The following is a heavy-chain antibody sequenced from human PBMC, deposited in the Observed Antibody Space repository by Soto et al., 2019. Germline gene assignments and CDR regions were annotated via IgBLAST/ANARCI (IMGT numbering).Heavy chain of an antibody. J-gene: IGHJ6*02. CDR3: ARVQAMPFGDYGMDV. D-gene: IGHD2-2*01. V-gene: IGHV3-11*06. CDR2: ISSSSSYT. CDR1: GFTFSDYY. Sequence: GGSLRLSCAASGFTFSDYYMSWIRQAPGKGLEWVSYISSSSSYTNYADSVKGRFTISRDNAKNSLYLQMNSLRAEDTAVYYCARVQAMPFGDYGMDVWGQGTTVTVSS.